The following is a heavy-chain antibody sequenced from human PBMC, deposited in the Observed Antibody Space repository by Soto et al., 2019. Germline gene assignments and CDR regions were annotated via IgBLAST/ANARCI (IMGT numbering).Heavy chain of an antibody. Sequence: QVQLVQSGAEVRKPGSAVKVSCKTSGGTFRSSTISWVRQAPGQGLEWMGGVIPALGKSHYAQKFQGRLTIDADESTSSVYMDLRTLTSEDTAVYYCARHGEFCIITTCPGGGWFDSWGQGTLVTVSS. CDR2: VIPALGKS. CDR1: GGTFRSST. J-gene: IGHJ5*01. D-gene: IGHD3-22*01. CDR3: ARHGEFCIITTCPGGGWFDS. V-gene: IGHV1-69*01.